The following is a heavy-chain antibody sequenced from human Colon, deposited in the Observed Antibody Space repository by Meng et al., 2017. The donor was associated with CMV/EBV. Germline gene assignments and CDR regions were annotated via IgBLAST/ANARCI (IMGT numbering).Heavy chain of an antibody. D-gene: IGHD1-7*01. CDR2: LLYDGSRE. CDR3: ARGLELPDY. V-gene: IGHV3-30-3*01. CDR1: GFTFSSYS. J-gene: IGHJ4*02. Sequence: GESLKISCAVSGFTFSSYSMHWVRRAPGKGLEWVAVLLYDGSREYYADSVRGRFTISRDSSKNMLFLEMNSLRREDTALYSCARGLELPDYWCQGTLFTVSS.